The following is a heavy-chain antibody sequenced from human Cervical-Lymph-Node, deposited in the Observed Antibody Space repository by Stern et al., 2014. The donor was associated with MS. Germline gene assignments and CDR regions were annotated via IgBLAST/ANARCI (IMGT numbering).Heavy chain of an antibody. J-gene: IGHJ3*02. Sequence: QVQLQESGPGLVKPSQTLSLTCSVSGGSISSGSSYWSWLRQHPGKGLEWIAYIHYSGNTYYNSSLKSRVHLSADTSKNQFSLELSSVTAADTAVYYCARLSSDAFDIWGQGTLVTVSS. V-gene: IGHV4-31*03. CDR3: ARLSSDAFDI. CDR2: IHYSGNT. CDR1: GGSISSGSSY.